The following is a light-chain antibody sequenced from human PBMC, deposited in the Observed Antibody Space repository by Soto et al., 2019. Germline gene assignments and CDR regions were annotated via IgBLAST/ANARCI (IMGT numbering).Light chain of an antibody. CDR3: SSYTVINTAV. CDR1: TSDVGAYNY. CDR2: EVD. J-gene: IGLJ3*02. Sequence: QSALTQPASVSGSPGQSVSISCTGSTSDVGAYNYVAWYQHKPGKAPRLLIYEVDHRPSGISPRFSGSKSGNTASLTMSGRQTDDAADYYCSSYTVINTAVFGGGTKVTVL. V-gene: IGLV2-14*01.